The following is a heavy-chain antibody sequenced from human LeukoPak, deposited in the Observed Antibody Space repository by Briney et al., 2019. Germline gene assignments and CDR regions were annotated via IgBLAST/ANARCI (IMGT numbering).Heavy chain of an antibody. J-gene: IGHJ4*02. D-gene: IGHD3-3*01. CDR3: ARDTN. V-gene: IGHV3-7*01. CDR1: GFTFSSDW. Sequence: GGSLRLSCAASGFTFSSDWMSWVRQAPGKGLEWVANIKQDGSEKYYVDSVKGRFTISRDNAKNSLYLQMNSLRAEDTAVYYCARDTNWGQGTLVTVSS. CDR2: IKQDGSEK.